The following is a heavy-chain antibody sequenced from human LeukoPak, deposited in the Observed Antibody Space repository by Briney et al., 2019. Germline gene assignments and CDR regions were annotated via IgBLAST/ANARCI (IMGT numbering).Heavy chain of an antibody. V-gene: IGHV3-30*02. Sequence: GGSLRLSCAASGFTFSSYGMHWVRQAPGKGLEWVAFIRYDGSNKYYADSVKGRFTISRDNSKNTLYLQMNSLRAEDTAVYYCARVDIAYCGGDCYSSYFDYWGQGTLVTVSS. J-gene: IGHJ4*02. CDR1: GFTFSSYG. CDR2: IRYDGSNK. D-gene: IGHD2-21*02. CDR3: ARVDIAYCGGDCYSSYFDY.